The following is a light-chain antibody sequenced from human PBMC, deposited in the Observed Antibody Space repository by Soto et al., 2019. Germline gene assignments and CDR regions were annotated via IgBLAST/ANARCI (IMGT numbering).Light chain of an antibody. CDR2: ENN. V-gene: IGLV1-51*02. Sequence: QSVLTQPPSVSAAPGQDVTISCSGSTSNIGINDVAWYQQLPGTAPKLLLYENNKRPSGIPDRFSGSKSGTSATLGITGLQTGDEADYYCGAWDTSLNSGVFGGGTKVTVL. CDR1: TSNIGIND. CDR3: GAWDTSLNSGV. J-gene: IGLJ2*01.